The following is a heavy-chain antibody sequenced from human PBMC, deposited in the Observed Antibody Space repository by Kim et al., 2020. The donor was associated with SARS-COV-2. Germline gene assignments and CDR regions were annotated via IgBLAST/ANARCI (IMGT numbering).Heavy chain of an antibody. J-gene: IGHJ6*02. D-gene: IGHD5-18*01. CDR3: ARGGYSYGYVAYYYYGMDV. CDR2: MNPNSGNT. CDR1: GYTFTSYD. Sequence: ASVKVSCKASGYTFTSYDINWVRQATGQGLEWMGWMNPNSGNTGYAQKFQGRVTMTRNTSISTAYMELSSLRSEDTAVYYCARGGYSYGYVAYYYYGMDVWGQGTTVTVSS. V-gene: IGHV1-8*01.